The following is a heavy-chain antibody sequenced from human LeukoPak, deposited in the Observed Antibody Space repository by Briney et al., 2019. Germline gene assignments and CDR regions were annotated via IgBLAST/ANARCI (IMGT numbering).Heavy chain of an antibody. CDR2: ITSDGGRT. V-gene: IGHV3-74*01. J-gene: IGHJ4*02. Sequence: GGSLRLSCAASGFTFTDYWIHWIRQAPGTGLMWVSHITSDGGRTDYADSVRGRFTMTRDNAKNTVYLQMNSLRVGDTAVYYCARDNWGPDHWGQGTLVTVSS. CDR1: GFTFTDYW. D-gene: IGHD7-27*01. CDR3: ARDNWGPDH.